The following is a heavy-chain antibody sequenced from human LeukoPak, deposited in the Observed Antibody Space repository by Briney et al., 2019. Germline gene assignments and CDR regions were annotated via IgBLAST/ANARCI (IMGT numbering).Heavy chain of an antibody. J-gene: IGHJ4*02. CDR1: GYTFTSYD. CDR2: IIPIFGTA. Sequence: SVKVSCKASGYTFTSYDINWVRQAPGQGLEWMGGIIPIFGTANYAQKFQGRVTITTDESTSTAYMELSSLRSEDTAVYYCASSHAGNYFDYWGQGTLVTVSS. CDR3: ASSHAGNYFDY. D-gene: IGHD3-10*01. V-gene: IGHV1-69*05.